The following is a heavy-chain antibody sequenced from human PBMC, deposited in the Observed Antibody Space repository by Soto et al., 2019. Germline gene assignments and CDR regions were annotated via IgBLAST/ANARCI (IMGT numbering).Heavy chain of an antibody. V-gene: IGHV3-7*01. D-gene: IGHD6-19*01. J-gene: IGHJ6*02. CDR3: AREVNAGSGWDYYYYGMDV. Sequence: EVQLVESGGGLVQPGGSLRLSCAASGFTFSSYWMSWVRQAPGKGLEWVANIKQDGSEKYYVDSVKGRFTISRDNAKNSLYLQMNSLRAEDTAVYYCAREVNAGSGWDYYYYGMDVWGQGTTVTVSS. CDR2: IKQDGSEK. CDR1: GFTFSSYW.